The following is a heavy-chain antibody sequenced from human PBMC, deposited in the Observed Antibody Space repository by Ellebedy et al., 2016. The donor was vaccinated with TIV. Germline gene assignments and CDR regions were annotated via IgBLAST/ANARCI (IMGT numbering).Heavy chain of an antibody. J-gene: IGHJ3*01. D-gene: IGHD1-26*01. V-gene: IGHV3-30*18. CDR3: AKDSDSGSYYLDASDV. Sequence: GESLKISCAASGFPFSTYGMHWVRQAPGKGLEWVAFISNEGSTRYNTDSVKGRFTISRDNSKNTLYLQMDSLRAEDTAVYYCAKDSDSGSYYLDASDVWGQGTKVTVSS. CDR1: GFPFSTYG. CDR2: ISNEGSTR.